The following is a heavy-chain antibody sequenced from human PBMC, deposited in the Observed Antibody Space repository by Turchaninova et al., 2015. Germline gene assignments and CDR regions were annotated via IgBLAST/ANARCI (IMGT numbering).Heavy chain of an antibody. J-gene: IGHJ5*02. CDR3: ARDLDRRFDP. CDR2: INSDGRST. CDR1: GFTFSSYW. Sequence: EVQLVESGGGLVQPGGSLRLSCAASGFTFSSYWMHWVRQAPGKGLLWVSRINSDGRSTTYADSVKGRFTISRDNAKNTLYLQMNSLRAEDTAVYYCARDLDRRFDPWGQGTLVTVSS. D-gene: IGHD3-22*01. V-gene: IGHV3-74*01.